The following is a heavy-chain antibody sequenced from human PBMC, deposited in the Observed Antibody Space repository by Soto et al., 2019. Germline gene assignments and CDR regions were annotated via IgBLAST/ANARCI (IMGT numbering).Heavy chain of an antibody. D-gene: IGHD6-6*01. V-gene: IGHV3-23*01. CDR1: GFTFSSYA. CDR2: IGGSDDST. Sequence: EVQLLESGGGLVQPGESLRLSCAASGFTFSSYAMSWVRQAPGKGLEWVSVIGGSDDSTYYADSVKGRFTISRDNSKNKLYLQMNSLRAEDTAVYYCAKMSSSSTFDYWGQGTLVTVSS. CDR3: AKMSSSSTFDY. J-gene: IGHJ4*02.